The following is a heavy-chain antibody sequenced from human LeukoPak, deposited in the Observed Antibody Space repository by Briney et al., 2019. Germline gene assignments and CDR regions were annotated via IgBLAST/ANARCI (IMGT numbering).Heavy chain of an antibody. J-gene: IGHJ4*02. CDR3: ATRPSSSWYPYYFDY. D-gene: IGHD6-13*01. V-gene: IGHV4-4*07. Sequence: PSETLSLTCTVSGGSISSYYWSWIRQPAGKGLEWIGRIYTSGSTNYNPSLKSRVTISVDTSKNQFSLKLSSVTAADTAVYYCATRPSSSWYPYYFDYWGQGTLVTVSS. CDR2: IYTSGST. CDR1: GGSISSYY.